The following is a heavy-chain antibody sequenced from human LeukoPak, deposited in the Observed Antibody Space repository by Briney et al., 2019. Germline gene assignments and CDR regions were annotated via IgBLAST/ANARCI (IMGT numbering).Heavy chain of an antibody. Sequence: ASVKVSCKASGYTFTSYAMHWVRQAPGQRLEWMGWINAGNGNTKYSQKFQGRVTITRDTSASTAYMELSSLRSEDTAVYYCARDSPLVCSSTSCYGPNWFDPWGQGTLVTVSS. V-gene: IGHV1-3*01. J-gene: IGHJ5*02. CDR1: GYTFTSYA. CDR2: INAGNGNT. CDR3: ARDSPLVCSSTSCYGPNWFDP. D-gene: IGHD2-2*01.